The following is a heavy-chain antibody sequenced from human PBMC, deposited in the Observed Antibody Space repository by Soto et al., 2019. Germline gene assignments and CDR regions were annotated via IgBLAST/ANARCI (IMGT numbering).Heavy chain of an antibody. D-gene: IGHD6-13*01. Sequence: QVQLQESGPGLLKPSQTLSLTCNVSNGYINSGGFYWSWIRQHPGKGLQWIGYIFHSGSTLYNPSLNSRVTLAAETSKIQPSPTLSSVTVADTAVYCCARGGIAGHGFDPWGQGILVTVSS. CDR1: NGYINSGGFY. V-gene: IGHV4-31*03. CDR2: IFHSGST. CDR3: ARGGIAGHGFDP. J-gene: IGHJ5*02.